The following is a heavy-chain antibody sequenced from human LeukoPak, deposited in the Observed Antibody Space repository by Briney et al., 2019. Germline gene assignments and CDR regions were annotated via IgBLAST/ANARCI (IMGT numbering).Heavy chain of an antibody. J-gene: IGHJ6*03. D-gene: IGHD1-26*01. CDR1: GYTFTSYD. CDR2: MNPNSGNT. Sequence: ASVKVSCKASGYTFTSYDINWVRQATGQGLEWMGWMNPNSGNTGYAQKFQGRVTMTRDMSTSTVYMELSSLRSDDTAVYYCARRSGSLDMDVWGKGTTVTVSS. CDR3: ARRSGSLDMDV. V-gene: IGHV1-8*01.